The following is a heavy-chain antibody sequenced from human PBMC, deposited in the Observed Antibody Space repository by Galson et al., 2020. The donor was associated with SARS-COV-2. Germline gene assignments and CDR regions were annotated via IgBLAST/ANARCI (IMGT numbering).Heavy chain of an antibody. CDR2: LSSTGGTS. V-gene: IGHV3-64D*09. J-gene: IGHJ4*02. Sequence: GESLKISCSASGFAFSDYAMHWVRQAPGKGLQYVSALSSTGGTSFYADSVSGRFTMSRDNSKNTFYLQMTGLRVEDTAFYYCLAYSSTRHNYWGQGTLVTVSS. CDR3: LAYSSTRHNY. CDR1: GFAFSDYA. D-gene: IGHD2-2*01.